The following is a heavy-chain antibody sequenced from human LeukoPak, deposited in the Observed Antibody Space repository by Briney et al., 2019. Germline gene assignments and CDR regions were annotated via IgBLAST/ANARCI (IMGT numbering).Heavy chain of an antibody. CDR3: ARDSGGVVVIPFDI. D-gene: IGHD3-22*01. CDR1: GGSISSGSYY. J-gene: IGHJ3*02. V-gene: IGHV4-61*02. CDR2: IYTSGST. Sequence: PSETLSLTCTVSGGSISSGSYYWSWIRQPAGKVLEWIGRIYTSGSTNYNPSLKSRVTISVDTSKNQFSLKLSSVTAADTAVYYCARDSGGVVVIPFDIWGQGTMVTVSS.